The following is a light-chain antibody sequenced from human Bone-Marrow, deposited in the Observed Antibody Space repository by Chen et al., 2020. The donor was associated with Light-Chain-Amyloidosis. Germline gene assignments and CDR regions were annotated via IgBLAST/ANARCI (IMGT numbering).Light chain of an antibody. J-gene: IGLJ3*02. CDR1: NIGSTS. CDR3: QVWDRSSGRPV. CDR2: DDS. V-gene: IGLV3-21*02. Sequence: SYVLTQPSSVSVAPGQTATIACGGNNIGSTSVHWYQQTPGQAPLLVVYDDSDRPSGIPERWSGSNSGNTATLSISRVEAGDEADYYCQVWDRSSGRPVFGVRTKLTVL.